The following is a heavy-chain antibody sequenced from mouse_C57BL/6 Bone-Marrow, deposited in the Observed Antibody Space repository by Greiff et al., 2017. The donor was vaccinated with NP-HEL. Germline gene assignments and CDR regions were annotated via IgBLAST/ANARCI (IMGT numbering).Heavy chain of an antibody. CDR3: ARDPGSSHWYFDV. CDR1: GFTFSDYY. J-gene: IGHJ1*03. V-gene: IGHV5-16*01. CDR2: INYDGSST. D-gene: IGHD1-1*01. Sequence: EVMLVESEGGLVQPGSSMKLSCTASGFTFSDYYMAWVRQVPEKGLEWVANINYDGSSTYYLDSLKSRFIISRDNAKNILYLQMSSLKSEDTATYYCARDPGSSHWYFDVWGTGTTVTVSS.